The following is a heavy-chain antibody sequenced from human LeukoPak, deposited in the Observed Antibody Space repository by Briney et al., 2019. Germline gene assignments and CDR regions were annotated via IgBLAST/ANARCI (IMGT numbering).Heavy chain of an antibody. CDR1: GDSISGSNYY. D-gene: IGHD1/OR15-1a*01. Sequence: PSETLSLTCTVSGDSISGSNYYWSWIRQHPGKGLEWIGYINYDIGRTFYNPSLESRVAISVDPPENQFSLRMTSVTAADTAVYHCARDGNWNTGRGVVDSWGRGTLVIVSS. CDR2: INYDIGRT. J-gene: IGHJ4*02. V-gene: IGHV4-31*03. CDR3: ARDGNWNTGRGVVDS.